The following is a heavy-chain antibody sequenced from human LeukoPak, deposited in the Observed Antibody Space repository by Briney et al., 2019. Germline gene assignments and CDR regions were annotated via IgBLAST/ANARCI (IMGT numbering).Heavy chain of an antibody. CDR2: IYHSGST. J-gene: IGHJ4*02. CDR1: GYSVSSGYY. V-gene: IGHV4-38-2*02. D-gene: IGHD3-22*01. Sequence: SETLSLTCTVSGYSVSSGYYWGWIRQSPGKGLEWIGSIYHSGSTYYSPSLRSRITISVDTSKNQFSLKLSSVTAADTAVYYCAREDYYDSSGYYLDCWGQGTLVTVSS. CDR3: AREDYYDSSGYYLDC.